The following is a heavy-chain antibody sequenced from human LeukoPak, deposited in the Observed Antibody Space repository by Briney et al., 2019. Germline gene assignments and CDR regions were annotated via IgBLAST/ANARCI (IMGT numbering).Heavy chain of an antibody. CDR1: GFTISTYW. Sequence: GGSLRLSCAASGFTISTYWMHWVRQVPGKGLVWVSRINSDGSSTSYADSVTGRFTISRDSAKNTLYLQMNSLRAEDTALYRCARGAYSYDYWGQGTLVTVSS. CDR3: ARGAYSYDY. J-gene: IGHJ4*02. D-gene: IGHD4-11*01. V-gene: IGHV3-74*01. CDR2: INSDGSST.